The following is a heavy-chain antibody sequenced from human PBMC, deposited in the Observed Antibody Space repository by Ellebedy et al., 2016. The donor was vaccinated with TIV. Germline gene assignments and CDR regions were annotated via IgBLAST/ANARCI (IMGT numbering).Heavy chain of an antibody. J-gene: IGHJ6*02. Sequence: GESLKISCAASGFTFNSYWMSWVRQAPGKGLEWVANIKQDGGEIYYVDSVRGRFTISRDNAKNSLYLQMNSLRAEDTAVYFCGRGMHAWGQGTTVTVSS. CDR2: IKQDGGEI. V-gene: IGHV3-7*01. CDR3: GRGMHA. CDR1: GFTFNSYW.